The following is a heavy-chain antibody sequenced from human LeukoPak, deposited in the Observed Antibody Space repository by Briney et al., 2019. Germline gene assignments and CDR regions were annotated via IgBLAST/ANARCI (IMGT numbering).Heavy chain of an antibody. V-gene: IGHV3-23*01. J-gene: IGHJ3*02. D-gene: IGHD3-22*01. Sequence: GGSLRLSCAASGFTFSSYAMSWVRQAPGKGLEWVSAISGSGGSTYYADYVKGRFTISRDNSKTSLYLQMNSLRAEDTAVYYCAKVYDSSGYYDAFDIWGQGTMVTVSS. CDR1: GFTFSSYA. CDR3: AKVYDSSGYYDAFDI. CDR2: ISGSGGST.